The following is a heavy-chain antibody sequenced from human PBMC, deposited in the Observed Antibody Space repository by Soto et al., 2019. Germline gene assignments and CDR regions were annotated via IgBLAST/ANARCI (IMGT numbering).Heavy chain of an antibody. CDR2: ISAYNGNT. J-gene: IGHJ4*02. Sequence: QVQLVQSGAEVKKPGASVKVSCKASGYTFTSYAIIWVRQAPGQGLEWMGGISAYNGNTNYSQKFQGRGTMTTDISTTTAYMKLRSLSSEVPSVSYCPRSVPPAAYWGQGTLVTVSS. CDR3: PRSVPPAAY. V-gene: IGHV1-18*01. CDR1: GYTFTSYA. D-gene: IGHD6-25*01.